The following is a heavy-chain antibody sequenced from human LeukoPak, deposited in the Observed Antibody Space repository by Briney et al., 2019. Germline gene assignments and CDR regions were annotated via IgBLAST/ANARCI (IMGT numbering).Heavy chain of an antibody. D-gene: IGHD2-2*01. CDR2: INHSGST. CDR3: ARGYGPRYCSSTSCYDGGWFDP. Sequence: PSETLSLTCAVYGGSFSGYYWSWIRQPPGKGLEWIGEINHSGSTNYNPSLKSRVTISVDTSKNQFSLKLSSVTAADTAVYYCARGYGPRYCSSTSCYDGGWFDPWGQGTLVTVSS. CDR1: GGSFSGYY. V-gene: IGHV4-34*01. J-gene: IGHJ5*02.